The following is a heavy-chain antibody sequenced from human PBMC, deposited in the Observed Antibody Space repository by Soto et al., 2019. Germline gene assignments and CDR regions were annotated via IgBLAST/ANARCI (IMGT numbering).Heavy chain of an antibody. Sequence: GGSLRLSCAASGVTFSSYAMSWVRQAPGKGLEWVSAISGSGGSTYYADSVKGRFTISRDNSKNTLYLQMNSLRAEDTAVYYCAKDWSRDDYSNPREWYGMDVWGQGTTVTVSS. D-gene: IGHD4-4*01. J-gene: IGHJ6*02. CDR1: GVTFSSYA. CDR3: AKDWSRDDYSNPREWYGMDV. V-gene: IGHV3-23*01. CDR2: ISGSGGST.